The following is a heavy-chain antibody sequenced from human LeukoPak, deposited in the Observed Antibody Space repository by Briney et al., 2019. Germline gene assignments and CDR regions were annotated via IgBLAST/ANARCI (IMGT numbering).Heavy chain of an antibody. Sequence: GESLKISCKGSGYSFTSYWIGWVRQLPGKGLEWMGIIYPGDADTRYSPSFQGQVTLSADKSISTAYLQWSSLKASDTAMYYCAREFEGGGYLFDYWGQGTLVTVSS. J-gene: IGHJ4*02. CDR3: AREFEGGGYLFDY. CDR1: GYSFTSYW. D-gene: IGHD6-13*01. V-gene: IGHV5-51*01. CDR2: IYPGDADT.